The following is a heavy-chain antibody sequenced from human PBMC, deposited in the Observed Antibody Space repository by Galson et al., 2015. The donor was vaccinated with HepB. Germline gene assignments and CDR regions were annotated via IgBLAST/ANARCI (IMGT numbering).Heavy chain of an antibody. CDR2: ISSSGSTI. Sequence: LRLSCAASGFTFSDYYMSWIRQAPGKGLEWVSYISSSGSTIYYADSVKGRFTISRDNAKNSLYLQMNSLRAEDTAVYYCASNVDTAMVDYWGQGTLVTVSS. D-gene: IGHD5-18*01. J-gene: IGHJ4*02. CDR3: ASNVDTAMVDY. V-gene: IGHV3-11*01. CDR1: GFTFSDYY.